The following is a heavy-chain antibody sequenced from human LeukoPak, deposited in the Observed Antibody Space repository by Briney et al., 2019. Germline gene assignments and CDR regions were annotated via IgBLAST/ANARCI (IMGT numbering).Heavy chain of an antibody. CDR2: IYTSGST. CDR1: GGSISSGSYY. D-gene: IGHD3-22*01. J-gene: IGHJ6*03. V-gene: IGHV4-61*02. CDR3: ARTLSSGYPDYFYYMDV. Sequence: SQTLSLTCTVSGGSISSGSYYWSWIRQPAGKGLEWIGRIYTSGSTNYNPSLKSRVTISVDTSKNQFSLKLSSVTAADTAVYYCARTLSSGYPDYFYYMDVWGKGTTVTISS.